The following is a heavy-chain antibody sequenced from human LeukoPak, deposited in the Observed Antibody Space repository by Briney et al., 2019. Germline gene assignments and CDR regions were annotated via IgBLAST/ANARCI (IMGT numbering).Heavy chain of an antibody. CDR1: GFTLSRYW. CDR2: IKQDGSEI. V-gene: IGHV3-7*01. CDR3: ARIGYSSSSWDY. J-gene: IGHJ4*02. Sequence: PGGSLRLSCAASGFTLSRYWMSWVRQAPGKGLEWVANIKQDGSEIDYVDSVKGRITISRDNAKNSVYLQINSLRAEDTAVYYCARIGYSSSSWDYWGQGTLVTVSS. D-gene: IGHD6-6*01.